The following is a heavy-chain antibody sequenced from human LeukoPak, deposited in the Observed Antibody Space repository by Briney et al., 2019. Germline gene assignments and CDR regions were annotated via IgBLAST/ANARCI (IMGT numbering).Heavy chain of an antibody. J-gene: IGHJ5*02. CDR3: ARGSSSWYGGEYNWFDP. CDR2: IYHSGST. Sequence: SETLSLTCTVSGYSISSGYYWGWIRQPPGKGLEWIGCIYHSGSTYYKPSLKSRVTISVDTSKNQFSLKLSSVTAADTAVYYCARGSSSWYGGEYNWFDPWGQGTLVTVSS. V-gene: IGHV4-38-2*02. D-gene: IGHD6-13*01. CDR1: GYSISSGYY.